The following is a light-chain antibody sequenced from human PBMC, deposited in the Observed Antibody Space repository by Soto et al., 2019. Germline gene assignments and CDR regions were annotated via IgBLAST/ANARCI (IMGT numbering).Light chain of an antibody. J-gene: IGKJ2*01. CDR1: QSVNSY. CDR2: DAS. V-gene: IGKV3-11*01. Sequence: IVLTQSPATLSLSPGERATLSCRASQSVNSYLAWYQQAPGQAPRLLIYDASTRATGIPARFSGSGSGTDFTLTISRLEPEDFAVYYWQQRSSGYTFGQGTKLEIK. CDR3: QQRSSGYT.